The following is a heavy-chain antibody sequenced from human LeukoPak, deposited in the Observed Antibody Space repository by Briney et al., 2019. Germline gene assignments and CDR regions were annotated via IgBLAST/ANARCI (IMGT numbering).Heavy chain of an antibody. V-gene: IGHV2-5*02. CDR2: IYWDDDK. CDR3: THESGYFDY. CDR1: GFSVSTSGVG. J-gene: IGHJ4*02. Sequence: SGPTLVKSTQTLTLTCTLSGFSVSTSGVGVGWIRQPPGKALEWLALIYWDDDKRYSPSLKSRLTVTKDTSKNQVVLTMTNMDPVDTATYFCTHESGYFDYWGQGSLVTVSS. D-gene: IGHD3-3*01.